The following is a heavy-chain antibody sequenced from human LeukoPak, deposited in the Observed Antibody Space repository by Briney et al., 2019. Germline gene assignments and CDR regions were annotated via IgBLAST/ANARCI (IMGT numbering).Heavy chain of an antibody. J-gene: IGHJ6*02. CDR3: ASLHYYGSGSYPYYYGMDA. Sequence: GGSLRLSCAASGLTVSSNYMSWVRQAPGKGLEWVSVIYSGGSTYYADSVKGRFTISRDNSKNTLYLQMNSLRAEDTAVYYCASLHYYGSGSYPYYYGMDAWGQGTTVTVSS. V-gene: IGHV3-66*02. D-gene: IGHD3-10*01. CDR2: IYSGGST. CDR1: GLTVSSNY.